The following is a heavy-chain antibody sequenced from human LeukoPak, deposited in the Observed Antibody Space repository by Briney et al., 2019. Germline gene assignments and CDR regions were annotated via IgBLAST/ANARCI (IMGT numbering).Heavy chain of an antibody. CDR1: GFTFSSYA. J-gene: IGHJ4*02. V-gene: IGHV3-23*01. CDR3: AKGAVRATSGDFDY. D-gene: IGHD3-10*01. Sequence: AGGSLRLSCAASGFTFSSYAMSWVRQAPGKGLEWVSAISGSGGSTYYADSVKGRFTISRDNPKNTLYLQMKSLRAEDTAVYYCAKGAVRATSGDFDYWGQGTLVTVSS. CDR2: ISGSGGST.